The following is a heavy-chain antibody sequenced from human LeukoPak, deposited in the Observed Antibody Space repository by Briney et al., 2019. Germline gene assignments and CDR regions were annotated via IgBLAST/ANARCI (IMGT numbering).Heavy chain of an antibody. CDR1: GFTFRNYA. D-gene: IGHD3-10*01. CDR3: AKAEFGSGSYYISD. Sequence: GFLRLSCTASGFTFRNYAMRWVRQAPGKGLEWVSAVSGSGDYTYYADSVKGRFTISRDNSKNTLYLHMNSLRAEDTAVFYCAKAEFGSGSYYISDWGQGTPVTVSS. J-gene: IGHJ4*02. V-gene: IGHV3-23*01. CDR2: VSGSGDYT.